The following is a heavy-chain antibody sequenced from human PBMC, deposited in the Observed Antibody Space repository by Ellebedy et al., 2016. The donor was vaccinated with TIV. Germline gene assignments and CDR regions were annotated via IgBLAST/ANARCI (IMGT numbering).Heavy chain of an antibody. V-gene: IGHV3-48*02. CDR1: GFAFNSYP. D-gene: IGHD3-10*01. CDR3: VRDELNAFAF. Sequence: PGGSLRLSCAASGFAFNSYPMNWVREAPGKGLEWISNIRTGGSDMTYADSVRGRFITSRDNAMNSLFLQMYSLRDEDTAVYYCVRDELNAFAFWGRGTVVTVSS. J-gene: IGHJ3*01. CDR2: IRTGGSDM.